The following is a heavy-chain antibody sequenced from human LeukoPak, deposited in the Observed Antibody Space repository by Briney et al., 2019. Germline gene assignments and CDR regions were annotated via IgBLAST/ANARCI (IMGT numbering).Heavy chain of an antibody. Sequence: PGGSLRLSCAASGFTFSSYWIHWVRQAPGKGLVWVSRINGDGSSTNYADSVKGRFTISRDNAKNTLYLQMNSLRPEDTAVYYCAKGRRFYGEYYFDSWGQGTLVTVSS. J-gene: IGHJ4*02. V-gene: IGHV3-74*01. CDR2: INGDGSST. CDR3: AKGRRFYGEYYFDS. D-gene: IGHD4-17*01. CDR1: GFTFSSYW.